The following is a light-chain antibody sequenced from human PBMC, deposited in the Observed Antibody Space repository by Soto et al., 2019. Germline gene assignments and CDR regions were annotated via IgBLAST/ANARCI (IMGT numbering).Light chain of an antibody. Sequence: QSVLTQPPSVSAAPGQKVTISCSGSSSNIGNNYVSWYQQLPGTAPKLLIYDNNKRPSGIPDRFSGSKSGTSATLGITGLQTGDEADYYFGTRDSSLSAVFGTGTKVTVL. CDR2: DNN. CDR1: SSNIGNNY. V-gene: IGLV1-51*01. J-gene: IGLJ1*01. CDR3: GTRDSSLSAV.